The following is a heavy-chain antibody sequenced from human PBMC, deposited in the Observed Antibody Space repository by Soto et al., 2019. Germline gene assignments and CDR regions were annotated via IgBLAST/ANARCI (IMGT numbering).Heavy chain of an antibody. CDR2: IIPILGTA. CDR3: ARDGKQWTRYNCFDP. D-gene: IGHD6-19*01. J-gene: IGHJ5*02. Sequence: QVQLVQSGAEVQKPGSSVKVSCKASGGTFSSYAISWVRQAPGQGLEWMGGIIPILGTANYAQKFQGRVTITSNESTSTAYMELSSLRSKDTAVYYCARDGKQWTRYNCFDPWGHGTLVNVSS. V-gene: IGHV1-69*01. CDR1: GGTFSSYA.